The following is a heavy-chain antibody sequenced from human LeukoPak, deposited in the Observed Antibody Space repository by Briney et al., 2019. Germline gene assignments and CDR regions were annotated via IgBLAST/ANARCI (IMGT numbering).Heavy chain of an antibody. Sequence: PSETLSLTCIVSGGSISSSSYYWGWIRQPPGKGLEWIGSIYNSGNTYYNPSLKSRVTISVDTSKNQFSLKLSSVTAADTAVYYCARERYYYGSSSEGNYWGQGTLVTVSS. CDR2: IYNSGNT. CDR1: GGSISSSSYY. CDR3: ARERYYYGSSSEGNY. J-gene: IGHJ4*02. D-gene: IGHD3-22*01. V-gene: IGHV4-39*01.